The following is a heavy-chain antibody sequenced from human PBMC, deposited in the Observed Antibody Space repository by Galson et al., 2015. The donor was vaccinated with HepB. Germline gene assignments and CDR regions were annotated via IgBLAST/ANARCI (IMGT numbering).Heavy chain of an antibody. CDR3: AKGRLSIDY. Sequence: SLRLSCAASEFIFSNYAMSWVRQAPGKGLEWVSTISASGGNTYYRDSVKGRFAISRDNSKNTLYLQMNSLRAEDTAVYYCAKGRLSIDYWGQGTLVTVSS. CDR1: EFIFSNYA. CDR2: ISASGGNT. V-gene: IGHV3-23*01. J-gene: IGHJ4*02. D-gene: IGHD2-21*02.